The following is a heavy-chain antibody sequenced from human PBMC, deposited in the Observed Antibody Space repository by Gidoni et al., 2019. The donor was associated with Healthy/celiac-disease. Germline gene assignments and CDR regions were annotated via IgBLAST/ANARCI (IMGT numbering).Heavy chain of an antibody. CDR3: ARGGGYDSVDY. V-gene: IGHV4-34*01. J-gene: IGHJ4*02. CDR2: INHSGST. Sequence: QVQLQQWGAGLLTPSETLSLTCAVYGGSFSGYYWSWIRQPPGKGLEWIGEINHSGSTNYNPSLKSRVTISVDTSKNQFSLKLSSVTAADTAVYYCARGGGYDSVDYWGQGTLVTVSS. CDR1: GGSFSGYY. D-gene: IGHD5-12*01.